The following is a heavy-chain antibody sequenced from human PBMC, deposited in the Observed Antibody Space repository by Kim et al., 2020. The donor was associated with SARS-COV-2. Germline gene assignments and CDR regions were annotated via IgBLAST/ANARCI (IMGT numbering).Heavy chain of an antibody. CDR3: VRSLADDAFDV. CDR1: GITLTTSW. J-gene: IGHJ3*01. V-gene: IGHV3-74*01. Sequence: GGSLRLSCAASGITLTTSWIHWVRQAPGKGLVWVSRIKSDGSVRSYADFMKGRISVSRDNTKNILHLQMYSLTVEDTAVYYCVRSLADDAFDVWGQGTLVVVSS. CDR2: IKSDGSVR.